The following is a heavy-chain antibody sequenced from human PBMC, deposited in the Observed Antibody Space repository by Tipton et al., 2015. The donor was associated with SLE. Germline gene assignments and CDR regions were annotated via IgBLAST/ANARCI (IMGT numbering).Heavy chain of an antibody. J-gene: IGHJ2*01. D-gene: IGHD7-27*01. Sequence: TLSLTCTVSGDSMSSGAYYWSWIRQHPGKGLEWIGYIYYSGSTFYNPSLKTRVTISVDTSKNQFSLKLNSVTAADTAVYYCAREGLEYWGSGFGYFDLWGRGTLVTVSS. CDR1: GDSMSSGAYY. CDR3: AREGLEYWGSGFGYFDL. CDR2: IYYSGST. V-gene: IGHV4-31*03.